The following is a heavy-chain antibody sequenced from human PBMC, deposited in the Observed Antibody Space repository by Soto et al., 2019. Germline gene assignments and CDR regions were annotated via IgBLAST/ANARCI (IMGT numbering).Heavy chain of an antibody. CDR1: GFIFTNFW. V-gene: IGHV3-74*01. D-gene: IGHD6-13*01. J-gene: IGHJ4*02. CDR2: IDTSGSST. Sequence: GGSLILSCEASGFIFTNFWMHWVRQVPGKGLVWVSRIDTSGSSTSYADSVKGRFTISRDNAKNTVSLQMNSLRAEDTGVYYCAKDSWYFDLWSQGSVVTVSS. CDR3: AKDSWYFDL.